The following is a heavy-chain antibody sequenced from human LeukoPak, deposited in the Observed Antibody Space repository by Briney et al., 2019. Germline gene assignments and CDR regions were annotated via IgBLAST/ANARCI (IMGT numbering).Heavy chain of an antibody. CDR2: TYYRSKWYN. V-gene: IGHV6-1*01. D-gene: IGHD3-10*01. J-gene: IGHJ4*02. CDR3: AREESRNFGY. CDR1: GDSVSSYSVA. Sequence: SQTLSLTCAISGDSVSSYSVAWNWIRQSPSRGLEWLGRTYYRSKWYNEYALSVKSRISISPDTSKNQFSLQLNSVTPEDAAVYYCAREESRNFGYWGQGTLVIVSS.